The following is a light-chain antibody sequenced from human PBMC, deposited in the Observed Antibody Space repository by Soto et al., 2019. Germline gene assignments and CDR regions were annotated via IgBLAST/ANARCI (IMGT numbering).Light chain of an antibody. Sequence: QMTQSPSSLSASVGDRVTITCRASHSISRTLAWYQQKPGKAPKLLIFEASTLESGVPSRFSGSGSEIEFTLTVSSLQPDDFANYFCQHYGGMWTFGQGTKVDI. CDR3: QHYGGMWT. J-gene: IGKJ1*01. CDR1: HSISRT. V-gene: IGKV1-5*01. CDR2: EAS.